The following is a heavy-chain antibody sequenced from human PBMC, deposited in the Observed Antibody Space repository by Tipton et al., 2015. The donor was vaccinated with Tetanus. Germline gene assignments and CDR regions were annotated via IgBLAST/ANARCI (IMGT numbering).Heavy chain of an antibody. J-gene: IGHJ4*02. CDR3: ARGPRYNY. Sequence: TLSLTCTVYGGPVSGYYWTWIRQPPGKGLEWIGEVTHDETTNFNSSLKSRASIALDTSKNQFSLKLTSVTAADTAVYHCARGPRYNYWGQGMLVTVSS. V-gene: IGHV4-34*01. CDR2: VTHDETT. CDR1: GGPVSGYY. D-gene: IGHD5-12*01.